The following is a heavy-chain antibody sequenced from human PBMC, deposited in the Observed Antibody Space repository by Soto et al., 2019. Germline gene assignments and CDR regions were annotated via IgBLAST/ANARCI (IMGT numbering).Heavy chain of an antibody. V-gene: IGHV3-15*07. CDR1: GFTFSNAW. D-gene: IGHD3-10*02. CDR3: TATLTYYYIPRGQKFYYPGMDV. Sequence: EIQLVESGGGPVKPGGSLRLSCAASGFTFSNAWMDWVRQVPGKGLEWVGRIKSKNEGGTIDYAAPVKGRFTISRDDAKNSLFLQMNTLQIEDTAVYYCTATLTYYYIPRGQKFYYPGMDVWGQGNTVTVS. CDR2: IKSKNEGGTI. J-gene: IGHJ6*02.